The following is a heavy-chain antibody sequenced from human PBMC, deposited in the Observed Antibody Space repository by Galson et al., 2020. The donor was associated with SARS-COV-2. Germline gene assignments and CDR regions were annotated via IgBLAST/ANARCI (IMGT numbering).Heavy chain of an antibody. Sequence: GGSLRLSCAASGFTFSSSAMSWVRQAPGKGLAWVSEIRGSGGTTYYADSVKGRFTITRDTSKNTLYLQMNSLRAEDTAIYYCAKEVPVTGRTDEYCQHWGQGTLVAVSS. D-gene: IGHD6-19*01. CDR2: IRGSGGTT. CDR1: GFTFSSSA. J-gene: IGHJ1*01. V-gene: IGHV3-23*01. CDR3: AKEVPVTGRTDEYCQH.